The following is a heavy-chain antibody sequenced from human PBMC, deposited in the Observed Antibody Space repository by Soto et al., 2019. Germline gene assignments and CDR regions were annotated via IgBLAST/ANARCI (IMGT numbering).Heavy chain of an antibody. Sequence: SVKVSCKASGSTFTSSAVQWVRQARGQRLEWIGWIVVGSGNTNYAQKFQERVTITRDMSTSTAYMELSSLRSEDTAVYYCAAETGRYSYGFDYWGQGTLVTVSS. CDR1: GSTFTSSA. CDR3: AAETGRYSYGFDY. CDR2: IVVGSGNT. V-gene: IGHV1-58*01. J-gene: IGHJ4*02. D-gene: IGHD5-18*01.